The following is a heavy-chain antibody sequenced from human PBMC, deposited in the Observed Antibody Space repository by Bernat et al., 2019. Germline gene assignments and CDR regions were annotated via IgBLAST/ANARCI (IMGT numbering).Heavy chain of an antibody. CDR2: IYSGGST. CDR3: ARVPKIKLERLGGAFDI. D-gene: IGHD1-1*01. Sequence: EVQLVESGGGLIQPGGSLRLSCAASGFTVSSNYMSWVRQAPGKGLEWVSVIYSGGSTYYADSVKGRFTISRDNSKNTLYLQMNSLSAEDTAVYYCARVPKIKLERLGGAFDIWGQGTMVTVSS. V-gene: IGHV3-53*01. J-gene: IGHJ3*02. CDR1: GFTVSSNY.